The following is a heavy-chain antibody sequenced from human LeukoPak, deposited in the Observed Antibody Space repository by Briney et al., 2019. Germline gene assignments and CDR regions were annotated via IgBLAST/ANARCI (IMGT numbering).Heavy chain of an antibody. J-gene: IGHJ4*02. CDR2: INPNSGGT. Sequence: ASVKVSCKASGYTFTSYYMHWVRQAPGQGLEWMGWINPNSGGTNYAQKFQGRVTMTRDTSISTAYMELSRLRSDDTAVYYCARDLTDSGWNFDYWGQGTLVTVSS. V-gene: IGHV1-2*02. D-gene: IGHD6-19*01. CDR1: GYTFTSYY. CDR3: ARDLTDSGWNFDY.